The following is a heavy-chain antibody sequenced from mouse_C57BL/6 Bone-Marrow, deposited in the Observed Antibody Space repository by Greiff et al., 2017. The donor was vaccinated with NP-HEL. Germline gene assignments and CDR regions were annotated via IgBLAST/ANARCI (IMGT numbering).Heavy chain of an antibody. Sequence: EVKLQQSGPELVKPGASVKISCKASGYTFTDYYMNWVKQSHGKSLEWIGDINPNNGGTSYNQKFKGKATLTVDKSSSTAYMELRSLTSEDSAVYYCAKAGYYYYAMDYWGQGTSVTVSS. J-gene: IGHJ4*01. CDR2: INPNNGGT. CDR1: GYTFTDYY. V-gene: IGHV1-26*01. D-gene: IGHD2-3*01. CDR3: AKAGYYYYAMDY.